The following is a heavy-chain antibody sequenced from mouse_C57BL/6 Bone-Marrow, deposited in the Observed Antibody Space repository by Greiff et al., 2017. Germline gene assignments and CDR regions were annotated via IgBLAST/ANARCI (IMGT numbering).Heavy chain of an antibody. CDR1: GFTFSDAW. D-gene: IGHD1-1*01. V-gene: IGHV6-6*01. CDR2: IRNKANNHAT. J-gene: IGHJ1*03. CDR3: TRYGRSPYWYFGV. Sequence: DVKLVESGGGLVQPGGSMKLSCAASGFTFSDAWMDWVRQSPEKGLEWVAEIRNKANNHATYYAESVKGRFTISRDDSKSSVYLQMNSLRAEDTGIYYWTRYGRSPYWYFGVWGTGTTVTVSS.